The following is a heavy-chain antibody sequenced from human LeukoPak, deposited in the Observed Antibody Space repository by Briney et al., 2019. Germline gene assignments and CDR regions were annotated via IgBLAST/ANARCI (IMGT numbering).Heavy chain of an antibody. D-gene: IGHD2-15*01. CDR3: AKDPSTSLYYYYGMDV. J-gene: IGHJ6*04. CDR2: ISYDGNNK. CDR1: GFTFSSYA. Sequence: GGSLRLSCAASGFTFSSYAMSWVRQAPGKGLEWVAVISYDGNNKHYADSVTGRFTISRDNSKNTLYLQMNSLSPEDTAVYYCAKDPSTSLYYYYGMDVWGKGTTVTVSS. V-gene: IGHV3-30*18.